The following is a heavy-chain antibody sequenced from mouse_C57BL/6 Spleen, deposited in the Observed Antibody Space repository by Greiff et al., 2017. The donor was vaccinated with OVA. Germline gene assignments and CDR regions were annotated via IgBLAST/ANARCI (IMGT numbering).Heavy chain of an antibody. CDR1: GYTFTSYW. CDR2: IYPDSGST. J-gene: IGHJ2*01. V-gene: IGHV1-55*01. D-gene: IGHD2-3*01. CDR3: ARDGYYEDCFDY. Sequence: QVQLQQPGAELVKPGASVKMSCKASGYTFTSYWIAWVKQRPGQGLEWIGDIYPDSGSTNYHEKFKSKATLTVDTSSSTAYMQLSRLTSEDSAVYYCARDGYYEDCFDYWGQGTTLTVSS.